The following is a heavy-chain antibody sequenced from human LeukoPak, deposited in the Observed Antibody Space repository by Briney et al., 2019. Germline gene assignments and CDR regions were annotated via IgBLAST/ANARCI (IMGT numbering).Heavy chain of an antibody. Sequence: NPSETLSLTCTVSGGSISSSSYFWAWIRQPPGKGLEWIGNIYYSGSTHYNPSLKSRVTISVDTSKNQFSLKLSSVTAADTAVYYCARDGGSYGFRRTYYFDYWGQGTLVTVSS. V-gene: IGHV4-39*07. CDR1: GGSISSSSYF. D-gene: IGHD1-26*01. J-gene: IGHJ4*02. CDR3: ARDGGSYGFRRTYYFDY. CDR2: IYYSGST.